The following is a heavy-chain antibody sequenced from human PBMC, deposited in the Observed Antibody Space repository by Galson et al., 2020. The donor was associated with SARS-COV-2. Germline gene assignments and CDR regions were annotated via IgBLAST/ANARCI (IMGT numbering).Heavy chain of an antibody. CDR1: GFTFSSYA. J-gene: IGHJ4*03. V-gene: IGHV3-23*01. CDR3: AKDHDSDESRGYLHC. Sequence: EGSLRLSCEASGFTFSSYAMSWVRQAPGKGPECVSGISPSGDNTYYADSVKGRFTSSRDHSKKPQYLQMNDLRAEDTAVYYCAKDHDSDESRGYLHCCGEGTLVTVSS. D-gene: IGHD3-3*01. CDR2: ISPSGDNT.